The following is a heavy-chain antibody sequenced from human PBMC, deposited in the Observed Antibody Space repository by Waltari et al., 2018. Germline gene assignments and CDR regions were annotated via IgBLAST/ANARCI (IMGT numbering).Heavy chain of an antibody. Sequence: QVQLVESGGGVVQPGRSLRLPCETSAISLDIYGMHWVRQVPGKGLEWVAVIRAGGSDKFYRDSVKGRFTVSRDTSTNTLYLQMDSLRVEDTAVYYCARDLLDQYYDYWGHGTLVTVSS. V-gene: IGHV3-33*01. CDR2: IRAGGSDK. CDR1: AISLDIYG. J-gene: IGHJ4*01. CDR3: ARDLLDQYYDY.